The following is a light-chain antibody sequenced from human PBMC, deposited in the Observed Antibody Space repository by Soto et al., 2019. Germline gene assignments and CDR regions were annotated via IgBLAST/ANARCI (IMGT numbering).Light chain of an antibody. V-gene: IGKV3D-15*01. CDR2: GIS. CDR1: QSVNSN. Sequence: EIVMTQSPATLSVSPGARATLSCRASQSVNSNYLAWYQQKPGQAPRLLIYGISKRATDIPARFSGSGSGTEFTLTISSLQSEDFAVYYCEQYNNWPITFGQGTRLEI. CDR3: EQYNNWPIT. J-gene: IGKJ5*01.